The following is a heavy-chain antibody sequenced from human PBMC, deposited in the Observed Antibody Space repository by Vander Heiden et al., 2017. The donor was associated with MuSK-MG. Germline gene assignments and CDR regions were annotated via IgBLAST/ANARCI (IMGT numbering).Heavy chain of an antibody. Sequence: QLQLQESGPGLVKPSETLSLTCPVSGGPISRYYCGWIRQPAGKGLTWIGRIYTSGSTNYNPPLKSRVTMSVDTSKNQFSLKLSSVTAADTAVYSCARDANPDYGDYIVWGQGTLVTVSS. V-gene: IGHV4-4*07. CDR2: IYTSGST. J-gene: IGHJ4*02. D-gene: IGHD4-17*01. CDR3: ARDANPDYGDYIV. CDR1: GGPISRYY.